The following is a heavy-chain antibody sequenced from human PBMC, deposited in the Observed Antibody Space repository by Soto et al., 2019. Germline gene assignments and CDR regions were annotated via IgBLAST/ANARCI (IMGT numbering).Heavy chain of an antibody. Sequence: QVQLVESGGGVVQPGRSLRLSCAASGFTFSSYAMHWVRQAPGKGLEWVAVISYDGSNKYYADSVKGRFTISRDNSKNTLYLQMNSLRAEDTAVYYCARELNYDSCGSRVGAFDIWGQGTMVTVSS. CDR2: ISYDGSNK. D-gene: IGHD3-22*01. CDR1: GFTFSSYA. CDR3: ARELNYDSCGSRVGAFDI. J-gene: IGHJ3*02. V-gene: IGHV3-30-3*01.